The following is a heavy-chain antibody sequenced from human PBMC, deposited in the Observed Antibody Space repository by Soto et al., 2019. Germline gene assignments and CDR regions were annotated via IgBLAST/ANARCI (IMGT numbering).Heavy chain of an antibody. V-gene: IGHV4-59*01. CDR1: GGSISSYY. J-gene: IGHJ3*02. CDR2: IYYSGST. D-gene: IGHD2-21*02. Sequence: SETLSLTCTVSGGSISSYYWSWIRQPPEKGLEWIGYIYYSGSTNYNPSLKSRVNISVDTSKNQFSLKLSSVTAADTAVYYCARAHQRTYCGGDCYSGYAFDIWGQGTMVTVSS. CDR3: ARAHQRTYCGGDCYSGYAFDI.